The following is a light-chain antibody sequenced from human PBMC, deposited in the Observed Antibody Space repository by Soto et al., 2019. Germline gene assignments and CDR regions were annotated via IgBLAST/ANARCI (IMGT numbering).Light chain of an antibody. J-gene: IGKJ4*01. CDR2: GAS. CDR3: NQRSDWPII. V-gene: IGKV3-11*01. Sequence: EIVLTQSPATLSLFPGERATLSCMASQSVGSYLTWYQQKPGQAPRLLIYGASNRGTGIPARFSGSGSGTDCTLTSRNIEPEDVAVYYCNQRSDWPIIFGGDTKVQIK. CDR1: QSVGSY.